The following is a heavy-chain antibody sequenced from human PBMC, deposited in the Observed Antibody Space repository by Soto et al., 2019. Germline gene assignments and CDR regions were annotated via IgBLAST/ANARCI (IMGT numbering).Heavy chain of an antibody. D-gene: IGHD6-6*01. CDR1: GGSISSGGYY. CDR2: IYYSGST. CDR3: ARVGGGIAAQNWCDP. J-gene: IGHJ5*02. V-gene: IGHV4-31*03. Sequence: QVQLQESGPGLVKPSQTLSLTCTVSGGSISSGGYYWSWIRQHPGKGLEWIGYIYYSGSTYYNPSLKRRVTISVDTSKNQFSLKLRSVTAADTAVYYCARVGGGIAAQNWCDPWGQGTLVTVSS.